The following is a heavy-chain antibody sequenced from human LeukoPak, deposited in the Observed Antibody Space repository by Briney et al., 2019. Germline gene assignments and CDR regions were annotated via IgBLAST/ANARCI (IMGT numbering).Heavy chain of an antibody. V-gene: IGHV3-23*01. D-gene: IGHD3-16*02. CDR3: AGLSSFAFDI. Sequence: GGSLRLSCAASGFTCSSYAMSWVRQAPGKGLEWLSLILHNGDSTYYADSVKGRFTISRDNSKNTLYLQMNSLRAEDAAVYYCAGLSSFAFDIWGQGTMVTVSS. J-gene: IGHJ3*02. CDR1: GFTCSSYA. CDR2: ILHNGDST.